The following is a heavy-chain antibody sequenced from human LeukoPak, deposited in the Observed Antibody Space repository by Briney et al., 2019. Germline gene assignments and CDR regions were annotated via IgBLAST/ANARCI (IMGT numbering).Heavy chain of an antibody. CDR2: IHHSGST. CDR1: GYSISRGYH. CDR3: ARIDWNPDY. J-gene: IGHJ4*02. D-gene: IGHD1-1*01. Sequence: SETLSLTCAVSGYSISRGYHWDWIRQPPGKGLEWIGSIHHSGSTYYNPSLKSRVTIPVDTSKNQFSLKLSSVTAADTAVYYCARIDWNPDYWGQGTLVTVSS. V-gene: IGHV4-38-2*01.